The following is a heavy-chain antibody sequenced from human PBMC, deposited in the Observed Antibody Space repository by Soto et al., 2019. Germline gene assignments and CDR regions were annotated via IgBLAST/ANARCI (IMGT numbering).Heavy chain of an antibody. CDR1: GGSISSYY. J-gene: IGHJ4*02. Sequence: TSETLSLTCTVSGGSISSYYWSWIRQPPGKGLEWIGYIYYSGSTNYNPSLKSRVTISVDTSKNQFSLKLSSVTAADTAVYYCARWRGSGSYPGFDYWGQGTLVTVSS. V-gene: IGHV4-59*01. CDR3: ARWRGSGSYPGFDY. CDR2: IYYSGST. D-gene: IGHD3-10*01.